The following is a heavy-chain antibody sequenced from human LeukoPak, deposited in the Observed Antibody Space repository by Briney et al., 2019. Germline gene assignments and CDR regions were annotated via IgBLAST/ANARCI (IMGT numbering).Heavy chain of an antibody. CDR3: ANVFYLGSQSFSFF. CDR2: IFGSGVII. D-gene: IGHD3-16*01. J-gene: IGHJ4*01. CDR1: GIPFSSHA. Sequence: TGGSLRLSCAASGIPFSSHAMIWVRQAPGKRLKCVSSIFGSGVIIHYAHSVKGRFTISRVNANITLFLQMINLRAQDTVVYYSANVFYLGSQSFSFFGGRGARVTVSS. V-gene: IGHV3-23*01.